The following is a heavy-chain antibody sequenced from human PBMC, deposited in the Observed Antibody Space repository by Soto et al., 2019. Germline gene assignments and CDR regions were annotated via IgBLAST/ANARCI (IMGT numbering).Heavy chain of an antibody. CDR1: GFNVGDYE. V-gene: IGHV3-48*03. D-gene: IGHD3-9*01. J-gene: IGHJ6*02. CDR2: ITSGGTVF. Sequence: GGSLRLSCAASGFNVGDYEMNWVRQAPGKGLEWISMITSGGTVFYYADSVRGRFAISRDDTENSLYLQMDSLRVEDTALYYCARGRYALGVWGQGTTVTVSS. CDR3: ARGRYALGV.